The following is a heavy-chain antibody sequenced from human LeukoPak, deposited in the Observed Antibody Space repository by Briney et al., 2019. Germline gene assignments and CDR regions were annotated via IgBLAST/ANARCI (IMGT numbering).Heavy chain of an antibody. CDR2: INHSGST. J-gene: IGHJ1*01. D-gene: IGHD2-15*01. Sequence: PSETLSLTCAVYGGSFSGYYWSWIRQPPGKGLEWIGEINHSGSTNYNPSLKSRVTISVDTSKNQFSLKLSSVTAADTAVYYCASNTYCSGGSCNRIWGQAPWSPSPQ. CDR1: GGSFSGYY. CDR3: ASNTYCSGGSCNRI. V-gene: IGHV4-34*01.